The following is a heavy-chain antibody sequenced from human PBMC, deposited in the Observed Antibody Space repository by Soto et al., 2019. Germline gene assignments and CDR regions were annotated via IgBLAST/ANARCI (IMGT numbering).Heavy chain of an antibody. D-gene: IGHD4-17*01. V-gene: IGHV3-33*01. CDR3: ARELDYGDYLAYAFDI. J-gene: IGHJ3*02. CDR2: IWYDGSNK. CDR1: GFTFSRYG. Sequence: QVQLVESGGGVVQPGRSLRLSCAASGFTFSRYGMHWVRQAPGKGLEWVAVIWYDGSNKYYADSVKGRFTISRDNSKNTLYLQMNSLRAEDTAVYYCARELDYGDYLAYAFDIWGQGTMVTVSS.